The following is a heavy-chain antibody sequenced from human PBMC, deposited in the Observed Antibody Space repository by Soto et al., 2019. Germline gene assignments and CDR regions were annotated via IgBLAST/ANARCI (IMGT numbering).Heavy chain of an antibody. CDR3: ARRDTSGYYYR. D-gene: IGHD3-22*01. CDR1: GGSVSSNSYS. J-gene: IGHJ4*02. Sequence: PSETLSLTCTVSGGSVSSNSYSWGWIRQSPGKGLEWIGTIYSSENTYYNPSLLSRVTISVDTSKNEFSLRLSSVTAADTAVYYCARRDTSGYYYRWGQGTLVTVS. CDR2: IYSSENT. V-gene: IGHV4-39*01.